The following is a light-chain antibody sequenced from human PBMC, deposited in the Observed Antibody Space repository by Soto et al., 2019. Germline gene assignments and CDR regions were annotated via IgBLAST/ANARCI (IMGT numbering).Light chain of an antibody. CDR1: QSVNNNY. CDR3: QQRSNWWT. J-gene: IGKJ1*01. Sequence: EIVLMQSPGTLSLSPGEGATLSCRASQSVNNNYLAWYQQRPGQAPTVLIFDTSRRATGVPDRFSGSGSGTDFTLRISRVEPDDFAVYYCQQRSNWWTFGQGTKVEIK. V-gene: IGKV3D-20*02. CDR2: DTS.